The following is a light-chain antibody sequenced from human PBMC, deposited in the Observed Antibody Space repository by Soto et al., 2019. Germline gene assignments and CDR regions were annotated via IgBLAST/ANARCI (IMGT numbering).Light chain of an antibody. CDR2: SAS. CDR3: QQHSTGPTWT. Sequence: IVMTQSPATLSVSPGERATLSCGASQSVGTHLAWYQQKPGQAPRLLIYSASTRATNIPPGFSGSGSGTKYSLTTSSRQSEDDAVYYCQQHSTGPTWTFGQGTKVEIK. J-gene: IGKJ1*01. V-gene: IGKV3D-15*01. CDR1: QSVGTH.